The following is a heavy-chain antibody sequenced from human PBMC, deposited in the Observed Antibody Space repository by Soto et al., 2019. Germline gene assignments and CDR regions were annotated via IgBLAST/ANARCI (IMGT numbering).Heavy chain of an antibody. CDR3: ARHGEEKSIAVAGLYNWFDP. CDR1: GGSISSSSYY. Sequence: SETLSLTCTVSGGSISSSSYYWGWIRQPPGKGLEWIGSIYYSGSTYYNPSLKSRVTISVDTSKNQFSLKLSSVTAADTAVYYCARHGEEKSIAVAGLYNWFDPWGQGTLVTVSS. J-gene: IGHJ5*02. CDR2: IYYSGST. V-gene: IGHV4-39*01. D-gene: IGHD6-19*01.